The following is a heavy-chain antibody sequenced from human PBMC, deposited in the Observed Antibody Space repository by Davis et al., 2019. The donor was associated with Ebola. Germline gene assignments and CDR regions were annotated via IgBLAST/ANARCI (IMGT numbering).Heavy chain of an antibody. CDR2: ISSSSDYI. CDR3: LAGTNY. CDR1: GVTFSSYT. D-gene: IGHD6-19*01. Sequence: GESLKISCAASGVTFSSYTMNWVRQAPGKGLEWVASISSSSDYIYYADSLRGRFTISRDKSKNMLFLQMNSLRPEDTAVYYCLAGTNYWGQGTQVIVSS. V-gene: IGHV3-21*06. J-gene: IGHJ4*02.